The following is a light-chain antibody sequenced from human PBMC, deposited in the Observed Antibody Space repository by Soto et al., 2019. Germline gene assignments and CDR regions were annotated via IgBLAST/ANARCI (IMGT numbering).Light chain of an antibody. CDR2: EVT. CDR1: SSDVGGYNY. Sequence: CDLAQPASGFDSPGQSVTIYCTGTSSDVGGYNYVSWYQQYPGRAPKLMIYEVTKRPSGVPDRFSGSKSGNTASLTVSGLQAEDEADYYCSSYAASNNFYFVFGGGTKLTVL. CDR3: SSYAASNNFYFV. V-gene: IGLV2-8*01. J-gene: IGLJ3*02.